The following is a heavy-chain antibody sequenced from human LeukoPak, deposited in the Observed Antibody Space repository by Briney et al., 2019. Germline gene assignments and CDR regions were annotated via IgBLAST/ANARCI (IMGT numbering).Heavy chain of an antibody. CDR2: IYYSGST. V-gene: IGHV4-59*08. J-gene: IGHJ4*02. Sequence: SETLSLTCTVSGGSISSYYWSWIRQPPGKGLEWIGYIYYSGSTNYNPSLKSRVTISVDTSKNQLSLKLSSVTAADTAVYYCARQVLRYSSSWYRYYFDYWGQGTLVTVSS. CDR3: ARQVLRYSSSWYRYYFDY. D-gene: IGHD6-13*01. CDR1: GGSISSYY.